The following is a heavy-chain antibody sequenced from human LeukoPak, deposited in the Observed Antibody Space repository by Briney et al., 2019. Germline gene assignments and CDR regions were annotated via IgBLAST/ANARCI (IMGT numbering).Heavy chain of an antibody. D-gene: IGHD2-15*01. Sequence: GRSLRLSCAASGFTFSSYGMHWVRQAPGKGLEWVAVISYDGSSKYYADSVKGRFTISRDNSKNTLYLQMNSLRAEDTAVYYCAKDRHCSGGSCYPGPYYYGMDVWGQGTTVTVSS. V-gene: IGHV3-30*18. CDR3: AKDRHCSGGSCYPGPYYYGMDV. J-gene: IGHJ6*02. CDR1: GFTFSSYG. CDR2: ISYDGSSK.